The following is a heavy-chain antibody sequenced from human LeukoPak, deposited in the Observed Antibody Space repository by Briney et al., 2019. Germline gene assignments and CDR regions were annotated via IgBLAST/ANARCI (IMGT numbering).Heavy chain of an antibody. J-gene: IGHJ4*02. CDR1: GYSFTSYW. CDR3: ATSRPTYYDTLTGYYPYYFDY. V-gene: IGHV5-51*01. D-gene: IGHD3-9*01. CDR2: IYPSDSDT. Sequence: GESLKISCKGSGYSFTSYWIGWVRQMPGKGLEWMGIIYPSDSDTRYSPSFQGQVTISADKSISTAYLQWSSLKASDTAMYYCATSRPTYYDTLTGYYPYYFDYWGQGTLVTVSS.